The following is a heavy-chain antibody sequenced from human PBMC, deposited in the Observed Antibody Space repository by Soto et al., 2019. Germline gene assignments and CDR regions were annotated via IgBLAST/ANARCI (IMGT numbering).Heavy chain of an antibody. CDR2: IKPDGSAT. Sequence: GGSLRLSCAVSGFTFGSYWMNWARLIPGKGLEWVAYIKPDGSATYYVDSVKGRFTISRDNAKKSLYLQMNSLGVEDTSVYYCARAGYCGPGCYYYFDYWGQGTLVTVSS. CDR3: ARAGYCGPGCYYYFDY. D-gene: IGHD2-21*02. V-gene: IGHV3-7*01. J-gene: IGHJ4*02. CDR1: GFTFGSYW.